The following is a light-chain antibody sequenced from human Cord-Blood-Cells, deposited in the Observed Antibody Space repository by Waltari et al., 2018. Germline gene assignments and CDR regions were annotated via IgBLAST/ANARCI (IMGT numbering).Light chain of an antibody. J-gene: IGLJ2*01. V-gene: IGLV2-14*01. CDR3: SSYTSSSTLVV. CDR1: SRDVGGYNY. Sequence: QSALTQPASMSGSPGKSITISCTGTSRDVGGYNYVSWYKQHPGKAPKLMIYDVSNRPSGVSNRFSGSKSGKTASLTSSGLHAEDEADYYCSSYTSSSTLVVFGGGTKLTVL. CDR2: DVS.